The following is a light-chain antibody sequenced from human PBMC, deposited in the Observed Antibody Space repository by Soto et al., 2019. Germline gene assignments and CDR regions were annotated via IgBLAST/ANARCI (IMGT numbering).Light chain of an antibody. J-gene: IGKJ1*01. CDR2: GAS. Sequence: EIESTQSPGILSLSPGERATLSCRASQSVSSSYLAWYQQRPGQAPRLLIYGASSRATGIPDRFSGSGSGTDFTLTISRLEPEDFAVYYCQQYGSSPRTFAQGTKVDIK. CDR3: QQYGSSPRT. V-gene: IGKV3-20*01. CDR1: QSVSSSY.